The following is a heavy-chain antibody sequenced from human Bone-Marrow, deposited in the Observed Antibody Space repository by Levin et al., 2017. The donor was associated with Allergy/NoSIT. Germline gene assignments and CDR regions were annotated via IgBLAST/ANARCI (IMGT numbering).Heavy chain of an antibody. J-gene: IGHJ5*02. V-gene: IGHV3-33*03. CDR1: GFSFRSYG. CDR3: AKSPTLTGYYEWFDP. CDR2: ISYDGDFI. D-gene: IGHD3-9*01. Sequence: GESLKISCAASGFSFRSYGMHWVRQAPGKGLEWVGLISYDGDFIFYGDSVKGRFTIARDNSNSTLFLQMDSLSADDTAIYYCAKSPTLTGYYEWFDPWGQGTLVTISS.